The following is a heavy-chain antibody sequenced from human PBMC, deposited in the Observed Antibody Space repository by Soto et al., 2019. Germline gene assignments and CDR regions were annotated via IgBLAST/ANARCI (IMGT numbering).Heavy chain of an antibody. CDR1: GFTFSDYY. V-gene: IGHV3-11*01. CDR3: ARSRMDTIFGVVTHYYYYYGMDV. Sequence: GGSLRLSCAASGFTFSDYYMSWIRQAPGKGLEWVSYISSSGSTIYYAGSVKGRFTISRDNAKNSLYLQMNSLRAEDTAVYYCARSRMDTIFGVVTHYYYYYGMDVWGQGTTVTVSS. J-gene: IGHJ6*02. CDR2: ISSSGSTI. D-gene: IGHD3-3*01.